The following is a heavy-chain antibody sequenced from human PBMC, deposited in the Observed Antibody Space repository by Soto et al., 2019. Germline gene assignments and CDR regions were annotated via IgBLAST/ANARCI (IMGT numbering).Heavy chain of an antibody. J-gene: IGHJ4*02. Sequence: QVQLVESGGGLVEPGGSLRLSCAVSGFTFSGFYMSWIRQAPGKGLQWISHISSSSDYTHSADSVKGRFTISRDNSKSLLYLQMNSLRAEDTAVYYCARDIPYSGATKYFDYWGQGTLVIVSS. CDR1: GFTFSGFY. CDR3: ARDIPYSGATKYFDY. CDR2: ISSSSDYT. D-gene: IGHD1-26*01. V-gene: IGHV3-11*06.